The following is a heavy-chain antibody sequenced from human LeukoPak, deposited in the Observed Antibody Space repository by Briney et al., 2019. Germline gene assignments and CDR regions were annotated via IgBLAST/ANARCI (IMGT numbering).Heavy chain of an antibody. CDR1: GFTFSSYG. Sequence: GGSLRLSCAASGFTFSSYGMHWVRQAPGKGLEWVAVISYDGSNKYYADSVKGRFTISRDNSKNTLYLQMNSLRAEDTAVYYCAKDSGGYYFDYWGQGTLVTVSS. J-gene: IGHJ4*02. V-gene: IGHV3-30*18. CDR2: ISYDGSNK. D-gene: IGHD3-16*01. CDR3: AKDSGGYYFDY.